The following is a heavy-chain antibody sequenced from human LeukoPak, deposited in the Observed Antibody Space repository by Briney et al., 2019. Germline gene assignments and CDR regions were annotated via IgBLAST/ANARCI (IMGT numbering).Heavy chain of an antibody. CDR2: IKEDGSEK. J-gene: IGHJ4*02. CDR3: ARDGTSRHYDVVSY. D-gene: IGHD3-22*01. V-gene: IGHV3-7*01. Sequence: GGSLRLSCAASGFTFSGSAMHWVRQAPGKGLEWVANIKEDGSEKYYVDSVKGRFTISRDNAKNSLYLQMNSLRAEDTAVYYCARDGTSRHYDVVSYWGQGTLVTVSS. CDR1: GFTFSGSA.